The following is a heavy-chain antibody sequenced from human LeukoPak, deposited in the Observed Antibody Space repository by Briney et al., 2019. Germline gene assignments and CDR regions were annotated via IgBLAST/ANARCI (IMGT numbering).Heavy chain of an antibody. V-gene: IGHV1-24*01. CDR1: GSSLTELS. CDR3: AAGRPYSLLDY. Sequence: ASVTVSCTVSGSSLTELSLYWVRQAPGKGLEWMGGFDVIDAKTFYAQKFQGRVTMTEDSSTDTAYMELSSVRSDDTAFYYCAAGRPYSLLDYWGQGPLLTVSS. CDR2: FDVIDAKT. D-gene: IGHD5-18*01. J-gene: IGHJ4*02.